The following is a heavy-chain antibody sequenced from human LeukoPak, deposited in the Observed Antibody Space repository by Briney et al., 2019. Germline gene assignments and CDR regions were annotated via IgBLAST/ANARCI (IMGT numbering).Heavy chain of an antibody. V-gene: IGHV3-43*02. CDR2: ISGDGANE. J-gene: IGHJ4*02. Sequence: GGSLRLSCATSGFTFDEHAMHWVRQVPGRGLEWVSLISGDGANEYYADSVKGRFTISRDNSRNSLFLQMNSLRTEDTALYFCAERSGAPNNFDYWGQGVLVTVSS. CDR3: AERSGAPNNFDY. CDR1: GFTFDEHA. D-gene: IGHD5-24*01.